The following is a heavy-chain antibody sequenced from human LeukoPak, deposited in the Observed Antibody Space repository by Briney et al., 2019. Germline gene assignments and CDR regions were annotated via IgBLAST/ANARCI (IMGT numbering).Heavy chain of an antibody. J-gene: IGHJ3*02. CDR3: ARVWNVPSDAFDI. CDR2: INPSGGST. Sequence: APVTVSCKPSGYTFTSYYMHWVRQAPGQGLEWMGMINPSGGSTSYAQKFQGRVTMTRDMSTSTVYMELSSLRSEDTAVYYCARVWNVPSDAFDIWGQGTMVTVSS. D-gene: IGHD1-1*01. CDR1: GYTFTSYY. V-gene: IGHV1-46*01.